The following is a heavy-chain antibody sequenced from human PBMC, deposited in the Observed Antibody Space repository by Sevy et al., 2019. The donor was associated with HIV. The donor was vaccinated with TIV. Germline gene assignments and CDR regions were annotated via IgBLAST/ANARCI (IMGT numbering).Heavy chain of an antibody. Sequence: GGSLRLSCAASGFTFSSYSMNWVRQAPGKGLEWVSSISGLSNYIYYADSVQGRFTISRDNAKNSLYLQMNSLTDEDTAVYYCARDETWDASDIWGQGTMVTVSS. CDR2: ISGLSNYI. CDR1: GFTFSSYS. CDR3: ARDETWDASDI. J-gene: IGHJ3*02. V-gene: IGHV3-21*01.